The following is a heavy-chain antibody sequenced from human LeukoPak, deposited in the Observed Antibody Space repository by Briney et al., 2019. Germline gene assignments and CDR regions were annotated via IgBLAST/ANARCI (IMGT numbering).Heavy chain of an antibody. D-gene: IGHD2-15*01. CDR1: GGSISSYY. Sequence: KPSETLSLTCTVSGGSISSYYWSWIRQPPGKGLEWVGYIYYSGSTNYNPSLKSRVTISVDTSKNQFSLNLSSVTAADTAVYYCARDLLQAWAPGVFDIWGQGTMVTVSS. CDR2: IYYSGST. J-gene: IGHJ3*02. V-gene: IGHV4-59*01. CDR3: ARDLLQAWAPGVFDI.